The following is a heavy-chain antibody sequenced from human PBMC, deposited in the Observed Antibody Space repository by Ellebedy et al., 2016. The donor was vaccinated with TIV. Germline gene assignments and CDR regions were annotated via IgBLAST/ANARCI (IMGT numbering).Heavy chain of an antibody. D-gene: IGHD5-18*01. J-gene: IGHJ4*02. V-gene: IGHV3-7*01. CDR1: GFTFSTYW. CDR3: ARDPVDTSMFKLYFDY. Sequence: PGGSLRLSCAASGFTFSTYWMSWVRQAPGKGLEWVANIKEDGRDITYADSVKGRFTLSIDNAQHSLYLQMNSLRAEDTAVYYCARDPVDTSMFKLYFDYWGQGTLVSVSS. CDR2: IKEDGRDI.